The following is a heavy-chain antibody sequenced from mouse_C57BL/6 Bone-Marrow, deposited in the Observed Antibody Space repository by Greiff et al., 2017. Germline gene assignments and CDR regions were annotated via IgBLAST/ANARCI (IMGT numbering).Heavy chain of an antibody. CDR1: GYTFTDYE. CDR3: TRSAYYYGSKN. CDR2: IDPETGGT. Sequence: VQLQQPGAELVRPGASVTLSCKASGYTFTDYEMHWVKQTPVHGLEWIGAIDPETGGTAYNQKFKGKAILTADKSSSTAYMELRSLTSEDSAVYYCTRSAYYYGSKNWGQGTLVTVSA. J-gene: IGHJ3*01. D-gene: IGHD1-1*01. V-gene: IGHV1-15*01.